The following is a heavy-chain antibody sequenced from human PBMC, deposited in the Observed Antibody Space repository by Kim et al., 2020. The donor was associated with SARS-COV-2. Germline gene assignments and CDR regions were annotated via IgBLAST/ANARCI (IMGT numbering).Heavy chain of an antibody. CDR2: INHSGST. J-gene: IGHJ4*02. CDR3: ARGRGIAAAGGFFVY. D-gene: IGHD6-13*01. Sequence: SETLSLTCAVYGGSFSGYYWSWIRQPPGKGLEWIGEINHSGSTNYNPSLKSRVTISVDTSKNQFSLKLSSVTAADTAVYYCARGRGIAAAGGFFVYWGQGTLVTVSS. CDR1: GGSFSGYY. V-gene: IGHV4-34*01.